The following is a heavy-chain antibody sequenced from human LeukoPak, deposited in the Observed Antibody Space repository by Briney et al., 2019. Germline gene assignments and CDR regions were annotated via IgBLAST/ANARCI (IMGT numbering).Heavy chain of an antibody. Sequence: ASVKVSCKASGYTFTSYGISWVRQAPGQGLEWMGWISAYNGNTNYAQKLQGRVTMTTDTSTSTAYMELRSLRSDDTAVYYCAREEDWFRNPYYHYGMDVWGQGTTVTVSS. J-gene: IGHJ6*02. CDR3: AREEDWFRNPYYHYGMDV. CDR1: GYTFTSYG. D-gene: IGHD3-9*01. CDR2: ISAYNGNT. V-gene: IGHV1-18*01.